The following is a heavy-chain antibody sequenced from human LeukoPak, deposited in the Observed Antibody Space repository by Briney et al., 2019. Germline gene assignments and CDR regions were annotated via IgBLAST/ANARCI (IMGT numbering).Heavy chain of an antibody. D-gene: IGHD7-27*01. Sequence: ASVKVSCKASGYTFTTYGVSWVRQAPGQGLEWMGWISAYNGNTNYAQKLQGRVTMTTDTSTSTAYMELRSLRSYDTAVYYCARDVELGSYFDYWGQGTLVTVSS. CDR3: ARDVELGSYFDY. CDR2: ISAYNGNT. J-gene: IGHJ4*02. CDR1: GYTFTTYG. V-gene: IGHV1-18*01.